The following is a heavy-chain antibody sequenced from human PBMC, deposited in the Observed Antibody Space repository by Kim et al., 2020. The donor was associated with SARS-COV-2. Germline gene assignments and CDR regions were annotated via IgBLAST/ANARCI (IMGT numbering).Heavy chain of an antibody. CDR3: ARDARYGGWFDP. CDR2: IYNSGST. Sequence: SETLSLTCTVSGGSISTYYWSWIRQPPGKGLEWIGYIYNSGSTNYNPSLKSRVTISVDTTKNQFSLKQSSVTAADTAVYYCARDARYGGWFDPWGQGILVTVSS. J-gene: IGHJ5*02. D-gene: IGHD5-18*01. V-gene: IGHV4-59*01. CDR1: GGSISTYY.